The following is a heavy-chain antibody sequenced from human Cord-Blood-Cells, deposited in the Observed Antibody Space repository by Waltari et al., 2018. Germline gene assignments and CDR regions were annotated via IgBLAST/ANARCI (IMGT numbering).Heavy chain of an antibody. CDR3: ARIGSYSSSSGDAFDI. Sequence: QLQLPESGPGLVKPSETLSLTCTVSGGSVSSSSSYWGWIRQTPGKGLEWIGSIYYSGSTYYNPSLKSRVTISVDTSKNQFSLKLSSVTAADTAVYYCARIGSYSSSSGDAFDIWGQGTMVTVSS. V-gene: IGHV4-39*01. J-gene: IGHJ3*02. CDR1: GGSVSSSSSY. D-gene: IGHD6-6*01. CDR2: IYYSGST.